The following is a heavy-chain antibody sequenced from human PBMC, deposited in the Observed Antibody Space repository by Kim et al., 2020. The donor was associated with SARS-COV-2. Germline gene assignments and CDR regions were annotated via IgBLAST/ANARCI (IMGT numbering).Heavy chain of an antibody. CDR3: AKTPSMVRGVTVRNYYYGMDV. J-gene: IGHJ6*02. Sequence: GGSLRLSCAASGFTFSSYGMHWVRQAPGKGLEWVAVISYDGSNKYYADSVKGRFTISRDNSKNTLYLQMNSLRAEDTAVYYCAKTPSMVRGVTVRNYYYGMDVWGQGTTVTVSS. V-gene: IGHV3-30*18. CDR1: GFTFSSYG. CDR2: ISYDGSNK. D-gene: IGHD3-10*01.